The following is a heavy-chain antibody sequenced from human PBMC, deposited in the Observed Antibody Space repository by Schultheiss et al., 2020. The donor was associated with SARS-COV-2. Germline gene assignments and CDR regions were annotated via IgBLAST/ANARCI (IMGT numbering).Heavy chain of an antibody. D-gene: IGHD6-19*01. CDR2: IWYDGSNK. CDR3: ARDPSGWPNWYFDL. Sequence: GGSLRLSCAASGFTFSSYAMHWVRQAPGKGLEWVAVIWYDGSNKYYADSVKGRFTISRDNAKNSLYLQMNSLRAEDTAVYYCARDPSGWPNWYFDLWGRGTLVTVSS. CDR1: GFTFSSYA. J-gene: IGHJ2*01. V-gene: IGHV3-33*08.